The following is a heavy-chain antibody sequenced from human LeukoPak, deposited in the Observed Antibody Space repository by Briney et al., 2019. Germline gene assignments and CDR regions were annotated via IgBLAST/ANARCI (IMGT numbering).Heavy chain of an antibody. Sequence: GGSLRLSCAASGLTFSSYGMHWVRQAPGKGLEWVAVIWYDGSNKYYADSVKGRFTISRDNSKNTLYLQMNSLRAEDTAVYYCAKDRDGWNYLDYWGQGTLVTVSS. CDR3: AKDRDGWNYLDY. CDR1: GLTFSSYG. V-gene: IGHV3-33*06. J-gene: IGHJ4*02. D-gene: IGHD5-24*01. CDR2: IWYDGSNK.